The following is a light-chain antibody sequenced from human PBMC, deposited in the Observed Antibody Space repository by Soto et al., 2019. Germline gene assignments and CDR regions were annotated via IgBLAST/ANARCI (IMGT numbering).Light chain of an antibody. V-gene: IGLV1-40*01. CDR2: GNN. Sequence: QSALTQPPSVSGAPGQRVTISCTGSSSNIGAGYGVNWYQHLPGTAPKLLIYGNNNRPSGVPDRFSASKSGPSASLAITGLQADDEADYYCQSYDSSLSAPYVFGTGTKVTVL. CDR1: SSNIGAGYG. CDR3: QSYDSSLSAPYV. J-gene: IGLJ1*01.